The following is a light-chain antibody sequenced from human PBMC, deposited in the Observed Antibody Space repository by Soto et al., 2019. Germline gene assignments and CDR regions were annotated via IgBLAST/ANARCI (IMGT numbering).Light chain of an antibody. Sequence: EIMMTQSPGTLSASPGERATLSCRASQSVRSNLAWYQQKPGQAPRLLIYAVSTRATGIPARFSGSGSGTEFTLTISSLLSEDFAVYYCQQYNKWPLTFGQGTKVEIK. V-gene: IGKV3-15*01. CDR3: QQYNKWPLT. J-gene: IGKJ1*01. CDR1: QSVRSN. CDR2: AVS.